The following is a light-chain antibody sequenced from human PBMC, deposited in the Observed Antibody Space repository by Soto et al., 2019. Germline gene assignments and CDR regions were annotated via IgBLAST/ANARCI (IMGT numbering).Light chain of an antibody. Sequence: QSALTQPASVSGSPGQSITISCTGTSSDVGGYNYVSWYQQHPGKAPKLMIYDVSNRPSGVSTRFSGSKSGNTASLTISGLQAEDEADSYCSSYTSSSTVVFGGGTKLTVL. J-gene: IGLJ2*01. CDR2: DVS. CDR1: SSDVGGYNY. V-gene: IGLV2-14*01. CDR3: SSYTSSSTVV.